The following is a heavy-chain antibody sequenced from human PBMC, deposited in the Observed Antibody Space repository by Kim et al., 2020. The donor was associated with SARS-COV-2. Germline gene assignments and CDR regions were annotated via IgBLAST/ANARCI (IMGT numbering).Heavy chain of an antibody. J-gene: IGHJ4*02. V-gene: IGHV3-30*04. Sequence: GGSLRLSCAASGFTFSSYAMHWVRQAPGKGLEWVAVISYDGSNKYYADSVKGRFTISRDNSKNTLYLQMNRLRAEDTAVYYCARVTSGSSGWYAGVDYFDNWGQRTLVTVSS. CDR3: ARVTSGSSGWYAGVDYFDN. CDR1: GFTFSSYA. D-gene: IGHD6-19*01. CDR2: ISYDGSNK.